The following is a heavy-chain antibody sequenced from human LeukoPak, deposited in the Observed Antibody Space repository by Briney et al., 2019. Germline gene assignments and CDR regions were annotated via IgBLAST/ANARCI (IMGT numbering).Heavy chain of an antibody. Sequence: PGRSLRLSCAASGFTFSSYAMHWVRQAPGKGLEWVAVISYDGSNKYYADSVKGRFTISRDNAKNSLFLQMNSLRAEDTAVYYCAREVFDFWSGYSYGMDVWGQGTTVTVSS. J-gene: IGHJ6*02. D-gene: IGHD3-3*01. V-gene: IGHV3-30*04. CDR2: ISYDGSNK. CDR3: AREVFDFWSGYSYGMDV. CDR1: GFTFSSYA.